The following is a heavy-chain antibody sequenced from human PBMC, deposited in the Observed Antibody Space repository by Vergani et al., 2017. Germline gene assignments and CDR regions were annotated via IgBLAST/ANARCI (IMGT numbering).Heavy chain of an antibody. CDR2: IQFDGSNQ. CDR1: GFTLSNYD. CDR3: AKHFRGWGIDY. V-gene: IGHV3-30*02. J-gene: IGHJ4*02. D-gene: IGHD3-16*01. Sequence: QVQLVESGGGVVQRGGSLRLLCATSGFTLSNYDMQGIRQGPGKGLEFVAFIQFDGSNQYYADSVKGRFTLSRDFSKNTLYLQMNSLRTDDTATYYCAKHFRGWGIDYWGQGTQVIVSS.